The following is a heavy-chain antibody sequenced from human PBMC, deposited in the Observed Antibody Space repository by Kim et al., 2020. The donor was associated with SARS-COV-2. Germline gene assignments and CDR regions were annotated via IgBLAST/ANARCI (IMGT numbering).Heavy chain of an antibody. CDR1: GYTFTSYG. CDR3: ARAHYYDILTGYYTDWFDP. D-gene: IGHD3-9*01. Sequence: ASVKVSCKASGYTFTSYGISWVRQAPGQGLEWMGWISAYNGSTNYAQKLQGRVTMTTDTSTSTAYMELRSLRSDDTAVYYCARAHYYDILTGYYTDWFDPWGQGTLVTVSS. V-gene: IGHV1-18*01. CDR2: ISAYNGST. J-gene: IGHJ5*02.